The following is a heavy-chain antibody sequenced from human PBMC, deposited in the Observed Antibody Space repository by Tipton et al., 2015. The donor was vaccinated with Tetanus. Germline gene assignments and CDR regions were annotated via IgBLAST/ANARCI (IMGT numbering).Heavy chain of an antibody. D-gene: IGHD3-3*01. CDR2: IYPDDSDT. J-gene: IGHJ5*02. V-gene: IGHV5-51*01. CDR1: GYAFPKYW. CDR3: ARHFGEMLYAPFRFDP. Sequence: QLVQSGAELKKPGESLRISCQGSGYAFPKYWIAWVRQKPGKGLEWMGIIYPDDSDTRYSPSFQGQVTISVDKSINTAYLQWGSLKASDTAIYYCARHFGEMLYAPFRFDPWGQGTLVTVSS.